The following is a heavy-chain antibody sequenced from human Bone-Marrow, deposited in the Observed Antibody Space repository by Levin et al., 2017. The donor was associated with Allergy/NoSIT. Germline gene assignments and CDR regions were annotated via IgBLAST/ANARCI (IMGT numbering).Heavy chain of an antibody. V-gene: IGHV3-7*01. CDR1: EFTFTDYW. D-gene: IGHD6-6*01. CDR3: AREAAPNIYYYYGMDV. CDR2: IKQVGSQK. Sequence: GGSLRLSCAASEFTFTDYWMSWVRQAPGKGLEWVANIKQVGSQKYYVHSVRGRFTISRDNAKNSLYLQMDSLRAEDTAVYYCAREAAPNIYYYYGMDVWGQGTTVTVSS. J-gene: IGHJ6*02.